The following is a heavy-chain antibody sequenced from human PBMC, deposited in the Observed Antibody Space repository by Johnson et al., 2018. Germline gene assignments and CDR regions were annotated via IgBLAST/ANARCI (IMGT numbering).Heavy chain of an antibody. Sequence: VQLVQSGGGLVKPGGSLRLSCSVSGFTFSSHNMNWVRQAPGKGLEWLSYMSDYTTYIHNADSLRGRFHLSRDKPKNSLLLQMSSLRAEDTAVYYCAKELAAVKSFGGDAEEGYYHHYGMDVWGQGTTVTVSS. CDR2: MSDYTTYI. CDR3: AKELAAVKSFGGDAEEGYYHHYGMDV. CDR1: GFTFSSHN. D-gene: IGHD2-21*02. J-gene: IGHJ6*02. V-gene: IGHV3-21*01.